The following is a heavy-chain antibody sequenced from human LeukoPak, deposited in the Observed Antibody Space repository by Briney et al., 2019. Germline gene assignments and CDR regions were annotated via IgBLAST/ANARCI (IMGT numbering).Heavy chain of an antibody. CDR3: ARDGSDADVPLDY. Sequence: SQTLSLTCALSGDSVSSNGAAWNWIRQSPSRGLEWLGRTYYRSKWYNDYAVSVKSRLTINPDTSKNQFSLQLNSVTPEDTAVYYCARDGSDADVPLDYWGQGTLVTVSS. J-gene: IGHJ4*02. D-gene: IGHD3-16*01. CDR2: TYYRSKWYN. CDR1: GDSVSSNGAA. V-gene: IGHV6-1*01.